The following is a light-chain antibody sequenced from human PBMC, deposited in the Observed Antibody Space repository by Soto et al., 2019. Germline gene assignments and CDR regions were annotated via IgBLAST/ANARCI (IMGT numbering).Light chain of an antibody. V-gene: IGLV4-69*01. J-gene: IGLJ2*01. CDR3: QTWVTGIQV. CDR1: RGHSSYA. Sequence: QSVLTQSPSASASLGASVKLTCTLSRGHSSYAIAWHQQRPEKGPRYLMKRNSDGSHSKGDGIPDRFSGSSSGAERYLTISSLQSEDEADYYCQTWVTGIQVFGGGTQLTVL. CDR2: RNSDGSH.